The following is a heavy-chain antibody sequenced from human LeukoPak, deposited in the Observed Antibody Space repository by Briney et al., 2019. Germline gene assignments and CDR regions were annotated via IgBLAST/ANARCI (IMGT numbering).Heavy chain of an antibody. J-gene: IGHJ4*02. CDR1: GASISSGSNY. CDR2: IYSSGST. V-gene: IGHV4-39*02. D-gene: IGHD2-2*01. Sequence: SETLSLTCSVSGASISSGSNYWGWIRQPPGKTLEWIGSIYSSGSTYYNSSLQSRVIIIIDTPKNQFSLKLSSVAAADTAVYYCARDPDDIVVVPAAPPGYWGQGTLVTVSS. CDR3: ARDPDDIVVVPAAPPGY.